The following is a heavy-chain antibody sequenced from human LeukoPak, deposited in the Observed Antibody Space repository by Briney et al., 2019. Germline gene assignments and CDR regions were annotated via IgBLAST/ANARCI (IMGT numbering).Heavy chain of an antibody. CDR2: ISAYNGNT. D-gene: IGHD6-13*01. CDR3: ARALTDSTGDWFDP. V-gene: IGHV1-18*01. J-gene: IGHJ5*02. Sequence: ASVKVSCKASGYTFTSYGISWVRQAPGQGLEWMGWISAYNGNTNYAQKLQGRVTMTTDTSTSTAYVELRSLRSDDTAAYYCARALTDSTGDWFDPWGQGTLVTVSS. CDR1: GYTFTSYG.